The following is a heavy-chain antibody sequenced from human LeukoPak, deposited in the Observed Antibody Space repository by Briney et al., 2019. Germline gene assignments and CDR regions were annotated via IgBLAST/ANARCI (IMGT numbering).Heavy chain of an antibody. CDR3: VSDSESRSGGDY. Sequence: PGGSLRLSCAASGFTFSNYWMHWVRQVPGKGLVWVSRINTDGSTINYADSVKGRFTISRDNAKNTLYLQMNSLRPEDTAVYYCVSDSESRSGGDYWGQGTLVTVSS. V-gene: IGHV3-74*01. CDR1: GFTFSNYW. D-gene: IGHD1-26*01. J-gene: IGHJ4*02. CDR2: INTDGSTI.